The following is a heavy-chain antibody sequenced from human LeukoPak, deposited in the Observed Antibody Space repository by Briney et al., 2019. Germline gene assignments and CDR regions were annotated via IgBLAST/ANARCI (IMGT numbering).Heavy chain of an antibody. V-gene: IGHV4-34*01. CDR1: GSSIGDYY. Sequence: SETLSLTCTVSGSSIGDYYWSCIRQPPGKGLEWIGEINHSGSTNYNPSLKSRVTISVDTSKNQFSLKLSSVTAADTAVYYCARGGVAVAGYSRYWGQGTLVTVSS. CDR3: ARGGVAVAGYSRY. D-gene: IGHD6-13*01. CDR2: INHSGST. J-gene: IGHJ4*02.